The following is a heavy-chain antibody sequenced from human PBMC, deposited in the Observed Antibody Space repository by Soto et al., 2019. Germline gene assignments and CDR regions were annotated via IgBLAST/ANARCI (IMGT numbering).Heavy chain of an antibody. J-gene: IGHJ4*02. Sequence: GGSLRLSCAASGFTCSDYARHWVRQAPGKGLEWVAVASHDGRNTHYADSVKGRFTISRDSSKNTVSLEMTSLRAEDTAVYYCAKGGRQWPVTSDFNYWGQGALVTVSS. CDR3: AKGGRQWPVTSDFNY. D-gene: IGHD6-19*01. CDR2: ASHDGRNT. V-gene: IGHV3-30*18. CDR1: GFTCSDYA.